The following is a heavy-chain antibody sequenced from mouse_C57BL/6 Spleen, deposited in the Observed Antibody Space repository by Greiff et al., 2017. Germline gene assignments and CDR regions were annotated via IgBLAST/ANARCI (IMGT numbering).Heavy chain of an antibody. Sequence: VQLQQSGAELVKPGASVKISCKASGYAFSSYWMNWVKQRPGKGLEWIGQIYPGDGDTNYNGKFKGKATLTADKSSSTAYMQLSSLTSEDSAVYFCARWFYGNYGYYFDYWGQGTTLTVSS. CDR1: GYAFSSYW. V-gene: IGHV1-80*01. CDR3: ARWFYGNYGYYFDY. D-gene: IGHD2-1*01. J-gene: IGHJ2*01. CDR2: IYPGDGDT.